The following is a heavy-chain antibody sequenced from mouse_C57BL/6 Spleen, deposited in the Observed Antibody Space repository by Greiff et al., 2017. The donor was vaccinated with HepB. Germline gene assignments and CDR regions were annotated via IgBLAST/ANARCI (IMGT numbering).Heavy chain of an antibody. J-gene: IGHJ4*01. CDR2: IYWDDDK. Sequence: QVTLKESGPGILQSSQTLSLTCSFSGFSLSTSGMGVSWIRQPSGKGLEWLAHIYWDDDKRYNPSLKSRLTISKDTSRNQVFLKITSVDTADTAIYYCARRAYSSGYAMDYWGQGTSVTVSS. V-gene: IGHV8-12*01. CDR1: GFSLSTSGMG. D-gene: IGHD3-2*02. CDR3: ARRAYSSGYAMDY.